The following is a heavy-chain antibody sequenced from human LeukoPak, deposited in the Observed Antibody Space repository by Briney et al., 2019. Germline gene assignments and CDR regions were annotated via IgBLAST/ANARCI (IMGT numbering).Heavy chain of an antibody. D-gene: IGHD6-19*01. CDR1: GDSFSGYY. CDR3: ARVSSAGIWDY. J-gene: IGHJ4*02. CDR2: IYTSGST. Sequence: SLTCTVSGDSFSGYYWSWIRQPAGKGLEWIGRIYTSGSTNYNPSLKSRVTMSVDTSKNQFSLKLSSVTAADTAVYYCARVSSAGIWDYWGQGTLVTVSS. V-gene: IGHV4-4*07.